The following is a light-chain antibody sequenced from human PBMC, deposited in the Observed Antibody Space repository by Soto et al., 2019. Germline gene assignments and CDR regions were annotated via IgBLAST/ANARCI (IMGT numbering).Light chain of an antibody. CDR2: EVS. J-gene: IGLJ2*01. Sequence: QSALTQPASVSGSPGQSITISCTGTSSDVGGYNYVSWYQQHPGKAPKVMIYEVSNRPSGVSNRFSGSKSGSTASLTISGLQAEDEADYYCSSYTSSSTLVVFGGGTKLTVL. CDR1: SSDVGGYNY. CDR3: SSYTSSSTLVV. V-gene: IGLV2-14*01.